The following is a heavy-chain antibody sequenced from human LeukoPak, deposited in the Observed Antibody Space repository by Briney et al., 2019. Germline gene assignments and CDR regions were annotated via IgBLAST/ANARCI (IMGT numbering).Heavy chain of an antibody. CDR1: GYTFNTYG. Sequence: GASVNVSCKASGYTFNTYGIIWVRQAPGQGLEWMGWISAYNGDTTYAQKLQGRVTLTTDASTSTAYMELRSPRSDDTAVYYCARESTGGSLEIDYWGQGTLVTVSS. J-gene: IGHJ4*02. CDR3: ARESTGGSLEIDY. D-gene: IGHD2-8*02. V-gene: IGHV1-18*01. CDR2: ISAYNGDT.